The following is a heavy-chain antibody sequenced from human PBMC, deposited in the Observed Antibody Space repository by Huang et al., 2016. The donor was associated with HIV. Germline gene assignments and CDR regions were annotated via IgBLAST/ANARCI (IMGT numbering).Heavy chain of an antibody. D-gene: IGHD3-22*01. CDR1: GVSFSGYY. J-gene: IGHJ4*02. V-gene: IGHV4-34*01. CDR2: INHSGST. CDR3: ARILMYYNSSGYGFDY. Sequence: QVQLQQWGAGLLKPSETLSLTCAVYGVSFSGYYWSWLRQPPGKGLEWIGEINHSGSTNYNPSLKRRVTISVDASKNQFSLKLSSVTAADTAVYYCARILMYYNSSGYGFDYWGQGTLVTVSS.